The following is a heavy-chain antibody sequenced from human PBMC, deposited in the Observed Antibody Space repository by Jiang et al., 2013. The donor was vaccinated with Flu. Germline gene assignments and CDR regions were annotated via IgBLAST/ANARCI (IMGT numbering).Heavy chain of an antibody. CDR1: GYSFSIHW. D-gene: IGHD6-13*01. Sequence: GAEVKKPGESLKISCTISGYSFSIHWIGWVRQMPGKGLEYMGIIYPTDSYTNYSPSFQGHVTLSADKSITTAYLQWSSLKASDSAMYYCARQTITAAGTFDFWGQGTLVTVSS. J-gene: IGHJ4*02. CDR3: ARQTITAAGTFDF. CDR2: IYPTDSYT. V-gene: IGHV5-10-1*01.